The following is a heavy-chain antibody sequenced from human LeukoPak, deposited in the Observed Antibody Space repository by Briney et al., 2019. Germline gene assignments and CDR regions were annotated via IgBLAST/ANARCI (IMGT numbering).Heavy chain of an antibody. CDR2: IIPIFGTA. V-gene: IGHV1-69*01. CDR1: RGTFSSYA. Sequence: ASVKVSCKASRGTFSSYAISWVRQAPGQGLEWMGGIIPIFGTANYAQKFQGRVTITADESTSTAYMELSSLRSEDTAVYYCARAPPLGYCSSTSCFYYFDYWGQGSLVTGSS. J-gene: IGHJ4*02. D-gene: IGHD2-2*01. CDR3: ARAPPLGYCSSTSCFYYFDY.